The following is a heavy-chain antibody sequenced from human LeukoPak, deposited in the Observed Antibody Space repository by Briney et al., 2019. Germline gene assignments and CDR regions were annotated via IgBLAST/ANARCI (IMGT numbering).Heavy chain of an antibody. J-gene: IGHJ4*02. Sequence: SETLSLTCAVSGGSISSNSYYWGWIRQPPGKGLEWIGSIYYSGSTYYNPSLKSRVTISVDTSKNQFSLKLSSVTAADTAVYYCARDSSIAAAGDYWGQGTLVTVSS. V-gene: IGHV4-39*07. CDR1: GGSISSNSYY. D-gene: IGHD6-13*01. CDR2: IYYSGST. CDR3: ARDSSIAAAGDY.